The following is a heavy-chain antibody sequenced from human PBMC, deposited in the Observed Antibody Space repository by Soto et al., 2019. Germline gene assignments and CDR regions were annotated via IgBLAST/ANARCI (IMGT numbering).Heavy chain of an antibody. J-gene: IGHJ4*02. D-gene: IGHD4-17*01. CDR3: ARWGGYGDYLLF. CDR2: IYYSGST. V-gene: IGHV4-59*01. CDR1: GGSISSYY. Sequence: SETLSLTCTVSGGSISSYYWSWIRRPPGKGLEWIGYIYYSGSTNYNPSLKSRVTISVDTSKNQFSLKLSSVTAADTAVYYCARWGGYGDYLLFWGQGTLVTVSS.